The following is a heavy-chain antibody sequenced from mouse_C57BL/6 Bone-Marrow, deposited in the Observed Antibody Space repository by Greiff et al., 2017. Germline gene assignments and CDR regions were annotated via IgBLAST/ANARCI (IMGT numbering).Heavy chain of an antibody. V-gene: IGHV1-61*01. D-gene: IGHD1-1*01. CDR3: ARGGSKGGYAMDY. Sequence: QVQLQQPGAELVRPGSSVKLSCKASGYTFTSYWMDLVKQRPGQGLEWIGNVYPSDSETHYNQKFKDKATLTVDKSSSTAYMQLSSLTSEDSAVYYCARGGSKGGYAMDYWGQGTSVTVSS. CDR2: VYPSDSET. CDR1: GYTFTSYW. J-gene: IGHJ4*01.